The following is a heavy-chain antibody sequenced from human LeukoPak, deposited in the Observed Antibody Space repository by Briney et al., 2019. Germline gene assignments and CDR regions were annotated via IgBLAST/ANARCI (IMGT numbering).Heavy chain of an antibody. CDR3: ARRSGPNYDC. V-gene: IGHV5-51*01. CDR2: VYPGDSDT. J-gene: IGHJ4*02. Sequence: GESLKISCKGSGYSFTSYWIGWVRQMPGKGLEWMGIVYPGDSDTKYSPSFQGQVTFSADKSTSTAYLQWSSLKASDTAVYYCARRSGPNYDCWGQGTLVTVSS. D-gene: IGHD2-15*01. CDR1: GYSFTSYW.